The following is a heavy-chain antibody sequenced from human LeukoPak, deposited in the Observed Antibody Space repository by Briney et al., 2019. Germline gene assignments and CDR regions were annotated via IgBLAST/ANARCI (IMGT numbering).Heavy chain of an antibody. D-gene: IGHD2-2*01. V-gene: IGHV3-21*01. CDR1: GFSFSSYA. CDR2: ISSSSSYI. J-gene: IGHJ4*02. CDR3: AQTPGYCSSTSCPRDY. Sequence: GGSLRLSCAASGFSFSSYAMNWVRQAPGKGLEWVSSISSSSSYIYYADSVKGRFTISRDNAKNSLYLQMNSLRAEDTAVYYCAQTPGYCSSTSCPRDYWGQGTLVTVSS.